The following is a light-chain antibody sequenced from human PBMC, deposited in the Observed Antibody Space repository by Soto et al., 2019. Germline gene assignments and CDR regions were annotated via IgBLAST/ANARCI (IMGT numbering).Light chain of an antibody. Sequence: EIVMTQSPATLSVSPGDRATLSCRASQSVSSNLAWYQQKPGQAPXLXXXXAPXXXXXIXERFSGSGSGTNFTLTVSRLEPEYFAVYYCQQYGRSRTFGQGTKVDIK. J-gene: IGKJ1*01. V-gene: IGKV3-20*01. CDR3: QQYGRSRT. CDR2: XAP. CDR1: QSVSSN.